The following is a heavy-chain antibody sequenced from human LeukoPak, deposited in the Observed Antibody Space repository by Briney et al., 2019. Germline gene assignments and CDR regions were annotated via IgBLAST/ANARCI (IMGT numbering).Heavy chain of an antibody. CDR1: GFTFSSYA. D-gene: IGHD3-22*01. CDR3: AKGSMIVVVIGFDY. CDR2: ISGSAGST. J-gene: IGHJ4*02. V-gene: IGHV3-23*01. Sequence: GGSLRLSCAASGFTFSSYAMSWVRQAPGKGLEWVSAISGSAGSTYYADSVKGRFTISRDNSKNTLYLQMNSLRAEDTAVYYCAKGSMIVVVIGFDYWGQGTLVTVSS.